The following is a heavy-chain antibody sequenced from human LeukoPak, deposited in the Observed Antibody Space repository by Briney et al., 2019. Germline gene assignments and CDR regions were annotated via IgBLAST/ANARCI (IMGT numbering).Heavy chain of an antibody. V-gene: IGHV4-39*07. CDR1: GGSISSSSYY. Sequence: SETLXLTCTVSGGSISSSSYYWGWIRQPPGKGLEWIGSIYYSGSTYYNPSLKSRVTISVDTSKNQFSLKLSSVTAADTAVYYCAREGAAAAPFDYWGQGTLVTVSS. CDR3: AREGAAAAPFDY. D-gene: IGHD6-13*01. CDR2: IYYSGST. J-gene: IGHJ4*02.